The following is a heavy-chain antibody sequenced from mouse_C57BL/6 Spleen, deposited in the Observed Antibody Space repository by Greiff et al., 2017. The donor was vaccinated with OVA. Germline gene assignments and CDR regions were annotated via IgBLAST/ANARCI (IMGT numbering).Heavy chain of an antibody. D-gene: IGHD4-1*01. CDR1: GFTFSSYA. CDR3: ARDNPNWYFDY. Sequence: EVQRVESGGGLVKPGGSLKLSCAASGFTFSSYAMSWVRQTPEKRLEWVATISDGGSYTYYPDNVKGRFTISRDNAKNKLYLQMSHLKSEDTAMYYCARDNPNWYFDYWGQGTTLTVSS. V-gene: IGHV5-4*01. CDR2: ISDGGSYT. J-gene: IGHJ2*01.